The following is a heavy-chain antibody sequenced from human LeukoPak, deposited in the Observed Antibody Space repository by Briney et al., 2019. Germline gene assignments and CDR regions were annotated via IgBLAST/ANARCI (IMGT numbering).Heavy chain of an antibody. CDR2: LSYDGSNY. Sequence: GGSLRLSCAAPGFTFSSYGMHCVRQAPGKRLEWVAVLSYDGSNYYYAGSVKGRFTISRDNSKNTLYPQMNSLRAEDTAVYYCANGYYYGSGSYYKEAFDIWGQGTMVTVSS. J-gene: IGHJ3*02. CDR3: ANGYYYGSGSYYKEAFDI. D-gene: IGHD3-10*01. V-gene: IGHV3-30*18. CDR1: GFTFSSYG.